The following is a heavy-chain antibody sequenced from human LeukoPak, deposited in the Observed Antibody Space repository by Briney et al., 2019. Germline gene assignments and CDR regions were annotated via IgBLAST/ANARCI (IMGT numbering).Heavy chain of an antibody. CDR1: GFTFSSYG. CDR2: ISYDGSNK. CDR3: AKDEYYYGSGSQTPPDY. Sequence: PGRSLRLSCAASGFTFSSYGMHWVRQASGKGLEWVAVISYDGSNKYYADSVKGRFTISRDNSKNTLYLQMNSLRAEDTAVYYCAKDEYYYGSGSQTPPDYWGQGTLVTVSS. J-gene: IGHJ4*02. V-gene: IGHV3-30*18. D-gene: IGHD3-10*01.